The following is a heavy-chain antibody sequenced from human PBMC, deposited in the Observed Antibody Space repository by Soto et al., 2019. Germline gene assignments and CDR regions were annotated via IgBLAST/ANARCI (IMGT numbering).Heavy chain of an antibody. D-gene: IGHD4-17*01. Sequence: QVQLQESGPGLVKPSETLSLTCTVSGGSISSYYWSWIRQPPGKGLEWIGYIYYSGSTNYNPSLKSRVTISVDTSKNQFSLKLSSVTAADTAVYYWARDYGDYAFDIWGQGTMVTVSS. J-gene: IGHJ3*02. CDR2: IYYSGST. CDR3: ARDYGDYAFDI. V-gene: IGHV4-59*01. CDR1: GGSISSYY.